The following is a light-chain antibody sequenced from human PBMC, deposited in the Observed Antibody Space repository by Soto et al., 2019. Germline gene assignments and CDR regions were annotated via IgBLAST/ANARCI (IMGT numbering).Light chain of an antibody. CDR3: QQYNNWPPIT. V-gene: IGKV3-15*01. J-gene: IGKJ5*01. CDR2: GAS. CDR1: QTVNNNY. Sequence: DIVLTQSPGTLSLSPGERAILSCRAIQTVNNNYLAWYQQKPGQAPRLLIYGASTRATGIPARFSGSGSGTEFTLTISSLQSEDFAVYYCQQYNNWPPITFGQGTRLEIK.